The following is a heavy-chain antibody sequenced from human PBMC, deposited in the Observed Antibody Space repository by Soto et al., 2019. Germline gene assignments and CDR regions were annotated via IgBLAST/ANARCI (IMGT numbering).Heavy chain of an antibody. V-gene: IGHV3-23*01. CDR1: GFTFIGSD. Sequence: PGGSLRLSCVASGFTFIGSDMSWVRQAPGKGLEWVAAVSGSDDRTYYADSLKGRFTVSRDNLKNTVFLQMKSLRPEDTAVYYCASTVFGVVYYGVDVWGQGSTVIVSS. D-gene: IGHD3-3*01. CDR3: ASTVFGVVYYGVDV. J-gene: IGHJ6*02. CDR2: VSGSDDRT.